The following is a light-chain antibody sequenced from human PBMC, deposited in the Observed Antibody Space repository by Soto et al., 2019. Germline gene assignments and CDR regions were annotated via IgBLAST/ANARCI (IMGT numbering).Light chain of an antibody. CDR2: EAS. J-gene: IGKJ1*01. CDR3: QQYRT. Sequence: EIVLTQSPGTLCLSPGERATLSCRASQSVSSSSLAWYQQNPGQAPRLLIYEASSRATGIPDRFSGSGSGTDFTLTISRLEPEDFAVYYCQQYRTFGQGTKV. V-gene: IGKV3-20*01. CDR1: QSVSSSS.